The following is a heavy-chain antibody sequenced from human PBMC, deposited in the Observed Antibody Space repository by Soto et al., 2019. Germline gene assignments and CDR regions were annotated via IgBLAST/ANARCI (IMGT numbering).Heavy chain of an antibody. D-gene: IGHD6-19*01. J-gene: IGHJ6*02. CDR1: GGNPSNSA. CDR2: IIPVFGIV. Sequence: QVHLLLQSGAEVKKPGSSVKVSCKASGGNPSNSAISWVRPAPGQGLEWMGGIIPVFGIVSYAQNFQGRVTITADESTSTAYIELSSLRSEDTAGYCCAGGRILVAGSSADYGMDVWGQGTTVTVSS. V-gene: IGHV1-69*01. CDR3: AGGRILVAGSSADYGMDV.